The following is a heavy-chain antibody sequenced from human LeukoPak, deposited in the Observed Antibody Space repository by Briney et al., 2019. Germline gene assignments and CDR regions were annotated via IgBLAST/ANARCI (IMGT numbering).Heavy chain of an antibody. D-gene: IGHD2-2*01. V-gene: IGHV3-64D*06. CDR3: VKGRCSGSSCYGGDY. Sequence: GGSLRLSCSASGFTFSSYAMNWVRQAPGKGLEYVSAITSNGGSTYYADSVKGRFTISRDNSKNTLYLQMSSLRAEDTGVYYCVKGRCSGSSCYGGDYWGQGTLVTVSS. J-gene: IGHJ4*02. CDR1: GFTFSSYA. CDR2: ITSNGGST.